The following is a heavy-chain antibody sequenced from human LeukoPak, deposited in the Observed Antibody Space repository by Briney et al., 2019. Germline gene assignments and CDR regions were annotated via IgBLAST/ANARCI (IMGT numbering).Heavy chain of an antibody. CDR1: GGTFSSYD. CDR2: IMPMFGKA. CDR3: ARDNSVRDEAWWFNP. D-gene: IGHD5-24*01. V-gene: IGHV1-69*06. Sequence: SVNVSCKASGGTFSSYDISWVRQAPGQGLEWMGGIMPMFGKANNAQKFQGRVTTTADKATSTAYMELSSLRSEDTAVYYCARDNSVRDEAWWFNPWGQGTLVTVSS. J-gene: IGHJ5*02.